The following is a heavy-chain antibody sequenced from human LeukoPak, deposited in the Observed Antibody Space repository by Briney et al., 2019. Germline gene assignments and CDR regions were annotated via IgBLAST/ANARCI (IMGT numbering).Heavy chain of an antibody. V-gene: IGHV4-31*03. Sequence: SETLSLTCTISGASISTGGFYWTWIRQPPGEGLEWIGYIYYTGSVDYNASLKSRLTITLDTSKNRFSLKLNSVTAADTAVYYCARDHSYYFGSQTSTLDVWGQGTAVTVSS. D-gene: IGHD3-10*01. CDR1: GASISTGGFY. J-gene: IGHJ6*02. CDR3: ARDHSYYFGSQTSTLDV. CDR2: IYYTGSV.